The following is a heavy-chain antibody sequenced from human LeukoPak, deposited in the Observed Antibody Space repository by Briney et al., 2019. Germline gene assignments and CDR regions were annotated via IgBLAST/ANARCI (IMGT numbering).Heavy chain of an antibody. CDR3: TSRYCTSTNCYSFDI. CDR2: ISSSSAHI. CDR1: GFSLSTYS. Sequence: GGSLRLSCAASGFSLSTYSMNWVRQAPGKGLEWVSSISSSSAHIFSADSGKGRFSISRDNAKTSLYLQMNSLRVEDTAVYYCTSRYCTSTNCYSFDIWGQGTMVTVSS. D-gene: IGHD2-2*01. V-gene: IGHV3-21*01. J-gene: IGHJ3*02.